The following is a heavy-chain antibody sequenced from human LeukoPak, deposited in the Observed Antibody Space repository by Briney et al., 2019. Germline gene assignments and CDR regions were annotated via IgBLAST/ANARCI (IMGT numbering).Heavy chain of an antibody. CDR3: ARSPRLRFLEWLSPVLSMDV. CDR1: GFTFSSYA. D-gene: IGHD3-3*01. Sequence: PGGSLRLSCAASGFTFSSYAMHWVRQAPGKGLEYVSAISSNGGSTYYANSVKGRFTISRDNSKNTLYLQMGSLRAEDMAVYYCARSPRLRFLEWLSPVLSMDVWGKGTTVTVSS. CDR2: ISSNGGST. V-gene: IGHV3-64*01. J-gene: IGHJ6*03.